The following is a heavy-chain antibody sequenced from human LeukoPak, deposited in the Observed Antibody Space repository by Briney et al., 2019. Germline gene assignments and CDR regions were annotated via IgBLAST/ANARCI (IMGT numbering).Heavy chain of an antibody. CDR1: GFTFDNYA. CDR2: ISWNSGRI. V-gene: IGHV3-9*01. Sequence: GGSLRLSCAASGFTFDNYAMHWVRQAPGKGLEWVSGISWNSGRIGYADSVKGRFTISRDNAKNSLYLQMNSLRTEDTALYYCAKDWTTMVRGSDYWGQGTLITVSS. CDR3: AKDWTTMVRGSDY. D-gene: IGHD3-10*01. J-gene: IGHJ4*02.